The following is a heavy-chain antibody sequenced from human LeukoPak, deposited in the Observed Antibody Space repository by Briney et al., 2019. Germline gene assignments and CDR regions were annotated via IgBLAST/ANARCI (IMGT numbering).Heavy chain of an antibody. V-gene: IGHV3-30*02. J-gene: IGHJ4*02. CDR1: GFTFSSCG. CDR3: AKDLPAAYFDY. CDR2: IRSDGSIK. Sequence: GGSLRLSCAASGFTFSSCGMHWVRQAPGKGLEWVAFIRSDGSIKYYADSVKGRFTISRDNSKNTLYLQMSSLRPEDTAVYCCAKDLPAAYFDYWGQGTLVTVSS. D-gene: IGHD2-2*01.